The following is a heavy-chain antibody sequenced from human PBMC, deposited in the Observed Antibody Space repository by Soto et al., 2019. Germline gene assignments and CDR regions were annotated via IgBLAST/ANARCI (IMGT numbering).Heavy chain of an antibody. CDR3: ARDMVRGLYPEYFQH. Sequence: VQLVESGGGLVQPGGSLRLSCAASGFTVSSNYMSWVRQAPGKGLGWDWVIYSGGSTYYADSGKGRLTISRDNSKNTLYLQMNSLRAEDTSVYYCARDMVRGLYPEYFQHWGQGTLVTVSS. CDR2: IYSGGST. V-gene: IGHV3-66*01. D-gene: IGHD3-10*01. CDR1: GFTVSSNY. J-gene: IGHJ1*01.